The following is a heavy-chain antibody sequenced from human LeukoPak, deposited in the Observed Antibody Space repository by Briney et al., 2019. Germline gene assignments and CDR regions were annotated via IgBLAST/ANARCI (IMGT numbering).Heavy chain of an antibody. CDR3: ARAYDIPDAFDI. CDR2: ITPTSSYI. V-gene: IGHV3-21*01. J-gene: IGHJ3*02. CDR1: GLTFSSYS. Sequence: GGSLRLSCAVSGLTFSSYSFNWVRQAPGKGLEWVSSITPTSSYIYYADSVKGRFTISRDNAKNSLYLQMNSLRAEDTAVYYCARAYDIPDAFDIWGQGTMVTVSS. D-gene: IGHD3-9*01.